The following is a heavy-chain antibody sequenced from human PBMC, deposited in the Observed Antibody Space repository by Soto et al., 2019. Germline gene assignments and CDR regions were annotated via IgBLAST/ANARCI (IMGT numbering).Heavy chain of an antibody. D-gene: IGHD2-21*02. CDR2: ISSSSSYT. J-gene: IGHJ4*02. Sequence: QVQLVESGGGLVKPGGSLRLSCAASGFTFSDYCITWIRQAPGKGLEWVSYISSSSSYTNYADSVKGRFTISRDNAKNSLYLQMNSLRAEDTAVYYCARGPGLFNCGGDCRTLDYWGQGTLVTVSS. CDR1: GFTFSDYC. V-gene: IGHV3-11*06. CDR3: ARGPGLFNCGGDCRTLDY.